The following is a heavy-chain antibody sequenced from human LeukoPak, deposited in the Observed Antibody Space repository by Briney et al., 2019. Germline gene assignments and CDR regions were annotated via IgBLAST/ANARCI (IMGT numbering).Heavy chain of an antibody. J-gene: IGHJ5*02. CDR3: ARAPRITMVRGVIYWFDP. CDR2: MNPNSGNT. D-gene: IGHD3-10*01. CDR1: GYTFTSYD. Sequence: GASVKVSCKASGYTFTSYDINWVRQATGQGLEWMGWMNPNSGNTGYAQKFQGRVTITRNTSISTAYMELSSLRSEDTAVYYCARAPRITMVRGVIYWFDPWGQGTPVTVSS. V-gene: IGHV1-8*03.